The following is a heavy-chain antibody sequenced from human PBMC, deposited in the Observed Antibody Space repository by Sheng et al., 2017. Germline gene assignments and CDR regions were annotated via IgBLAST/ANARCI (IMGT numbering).Heavy chain of an antibody. CDR3: ARKPHQGALDI. Sequence: QVQLVQSGAEVKKPGASVKVPRKASGFTFTSYGFTWVGQAPGQGLEWMGWISANNGDTHYAQKVQDRVTLTTDTSTTTAYMELRSLSSDDTAVYYCARKPHQGALDIWGQGTVVTVSS. V-gene: IGHV1-18*04. J-gene: IGHJ3*02. CDR2: ISANNGDT. CDR1: GFTFTSYG.